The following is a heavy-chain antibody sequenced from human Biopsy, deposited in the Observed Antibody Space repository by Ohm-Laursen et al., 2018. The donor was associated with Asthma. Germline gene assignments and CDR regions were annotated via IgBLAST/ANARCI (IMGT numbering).Heavy chain of an antibody. Sequence: GTLSLTWSLSSGSGGYMRSGNYYWGWIRQPPGKGLEWIGSIYYSGTTYYNPSLKSRVTVSAATSKNQFSLKLTSLTAADTAVYYCVRGSSSWHHGPFHYYYGLDVWGQGTTATVSS. CDR3: VRGSSSWHHGPFHYYYGLDV. CDR2: IYYSGTT. J-gene: IGHJ6*02. CDR1: SGSGGYMRSGNYY. V-gene: IGHV4-39*01. D-gene: IGHD6-13*01.